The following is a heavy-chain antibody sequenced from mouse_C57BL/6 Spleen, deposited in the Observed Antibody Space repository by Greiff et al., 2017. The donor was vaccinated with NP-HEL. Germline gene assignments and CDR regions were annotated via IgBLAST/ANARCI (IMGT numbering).Heavy chain of an antibody. CDR2: IDPSDSYT. CDR1: GYTFTSYW. J-gene: IGHJ2*01. Sequence: QVHVKQPGAELVRPGTSVKLSCKASGYTFTSYWMHWVKQRPGQGLEWIGVIDPSDSYTNYNQKFKGKATLTVDTSSSTAYMQLSSLTSEDSAVYYCARDEGPRDYCDYWGQGTTLTVSS. CDR3: ARDEGPRDYCDY. V-gene: IGHV1-59*01.